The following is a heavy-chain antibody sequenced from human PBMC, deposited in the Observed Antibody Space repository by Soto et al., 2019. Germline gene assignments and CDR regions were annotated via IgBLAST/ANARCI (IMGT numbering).Heavy chain of an antibody. CDR1: GFTFSSYS. D-gene: IGHD3-22*01. Sequence: PGGSLRLSCAASGFTFSSYSMNWVRQAPGKGLEWVSSISSSSSYIYYADSVKGRFTISRDNAKNSLYLQMNSLRAEDTAVYYCARDNPNYYDSLLFYYYYGMGVWGQGTTVTVSS. CDR2: ISSSSSYI. J-gene: IGHJ6*02. V-gene: IGHV3-21*01. CDR3: ARDNPNYYDSLLFYYYYGMGV.